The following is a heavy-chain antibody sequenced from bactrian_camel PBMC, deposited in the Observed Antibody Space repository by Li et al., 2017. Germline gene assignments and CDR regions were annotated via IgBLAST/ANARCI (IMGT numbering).Heavy chain of an antibody. D-gene: IGHD3*01. J-gene: IGHJ4*01. CDR3: VRRFLFGDGGYERNY. Sequence: HVQLVESGGGSVQAGGSLRLSCVVSGAAISTSCMDWFRQAPGKEREGVATITSVGFRSYADSVKGRFTVSRDNAKNTVYLHMNSLRPEDTAVYYCVRRFLFGDGGYERNYWGQGTQVTVS. CDR1: GAAISTSC. CDR2: ITSVGFR. V-gene: IGHV3S53*01.